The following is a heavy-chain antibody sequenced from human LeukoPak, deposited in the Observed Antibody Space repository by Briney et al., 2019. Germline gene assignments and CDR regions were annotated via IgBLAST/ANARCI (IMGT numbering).Heavy chain of an antibody. V-gene: IGHV3-74*03. CDR1: GFTFSSYA. D-gene: IGHD3-3*01. J-gene: IGHJ4*02. CDR2: INTDGSNR. Sequence: GGSLRLSCAASGFTFSSYAMSWVRQAPGKGLVWVARINTDGSNRKYMESVKGRFTISRDNAKNTLYLQMNSLRAEDTAVYYCAKGDYDFWSGYYDYWGQGTLVTVSS. CDR3: AKGDYDFWSGYYDY.